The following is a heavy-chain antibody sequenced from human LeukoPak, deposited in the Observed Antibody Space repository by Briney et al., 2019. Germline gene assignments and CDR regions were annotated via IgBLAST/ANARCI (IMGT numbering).Heavy chain of an antibody. CDR2: ISSGGGYT. Sequence: GGSLRLSCAASGFTFSSYSMNWVRQARGKVREWVSSISSGGGYTYYADSVKGRFTISRDNAKNSLYLQMNSLRAEDTAVYYCARNPLISGYYYYYMDVWGKGTTVTVSS. J-gene: IGHJ6*03. V-gene: IGHV3-21*06. CDR3: ARNPLISGYYYYYMDV. D-gene: IGHD3-16*01. CDR1: GFTFSSYS.